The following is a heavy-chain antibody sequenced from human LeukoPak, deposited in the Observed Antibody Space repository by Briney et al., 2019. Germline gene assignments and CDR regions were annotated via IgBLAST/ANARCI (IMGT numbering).Heavy chain of an antibody. V-gene: IGHV3-7*03. J-gene: IGHJ4*02. CDR3: VRSPGIAVAGLFDY. CDR2: IKQDGSEK. CDR1: GFTFSSYW. D-gene: IGHD6-19*01. Sequence: PGGSLRLSCAASGFTFSSYWMSWVRQAPGKGLEWVANIKQDGSEKYYVDSVKGRFTISRDNAKNSLYLQMNSLRAEDTALYYCVRSPGIAVAGLFDYWGQGTLVTVSS.